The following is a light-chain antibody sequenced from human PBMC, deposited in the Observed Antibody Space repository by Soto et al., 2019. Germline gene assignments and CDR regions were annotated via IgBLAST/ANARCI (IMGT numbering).Light chain of an antibody. CDR1: QSVSSN. Sequence: EIVMTQSPATLSVSPGERAPLSCRASQSVSSNLAWYQQKPGQAPRLLIYGASTRATGLPARFSGSGSGTEFTLTISSLQSEDFAVYYCQQYNNWPRTFGQGTKVDIK. CDR2: GAS. J-gene: IGKJ1*01. V-gene: IGKV3-15*01. CDR3: QQYNNWPRT.